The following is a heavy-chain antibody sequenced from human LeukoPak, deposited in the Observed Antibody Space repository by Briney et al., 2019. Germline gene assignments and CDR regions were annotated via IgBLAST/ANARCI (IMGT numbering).Heavy chain of an antibody. CDR3: ARDQEKETGTGAFDI. CDR2: IWYDGSNK. V-gene: IGHV3-33*01. J-gene: IGHJ3*02. Sequence: GGSVRLSCAASGFTFSSYGMHWVSQAPGKGLEWVXVIWYDGSNKYYADSVKGGFTISRDNSKNTLYLQMNSLRAEDTAVYYCARDQEKETGTGAFDIWGQGTMVTVSS. D-gene: IGHD3-9*01. CDR1: GFTFSSYG.